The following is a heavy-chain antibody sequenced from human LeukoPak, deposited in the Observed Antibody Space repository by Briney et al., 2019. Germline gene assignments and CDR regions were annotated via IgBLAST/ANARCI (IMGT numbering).Heavy chain of an antibody. V-gene: IGHV4-34*01. Sequence: TSETLSLTCAVYGGSFSGYYWSWIRQPPGKGLEWIGEINHSGSTNYNPSLKSRVTISVDTSKNQFSLKLSSVTAADTAVYYCARGRSVLRYLRGWFDPWGQGTLVTVSS. CDR1: GGSFSGYY. CDR3: ARGRSVLRYLRGWFDP. J-gene: IGHJ5*02. D-gene: IGHD3-9*01. CDR2: INHSGST.